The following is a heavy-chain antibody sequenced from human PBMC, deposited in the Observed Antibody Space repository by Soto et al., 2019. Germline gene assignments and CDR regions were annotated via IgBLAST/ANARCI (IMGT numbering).Heavy chain of an antibody. Sequence: PGGSLRLSCAASGFTFSSYGMHWVRQAPGKGLEWVAVIRYDGNNKYYADSVKGRFTISRDNSKNTLYLQMNSLRAEDTAVYYCACYKSRGYSRSGLLYYCGQGTLVTVSA. CDR2: IRYDGNNK. D-gene: IGHD1-26*01. V-gene: IGHV3-30*02. J-gene: IGHJ4*02. CDR1: GFTFSSYG. CDR3: ACYKSRGYSRSGLLYY.